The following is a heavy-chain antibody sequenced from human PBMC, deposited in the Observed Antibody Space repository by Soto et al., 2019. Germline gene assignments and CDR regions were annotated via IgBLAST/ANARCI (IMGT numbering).Heavy chain of an antibody. CDR3: ARPLRFLADYYGMEV. J-gene: IGHJ6*02. V-gene: IGHV5-51*01. CDR1: GYSFTTYW. Sequence: GESLKISCQASGYSFTTYWIGWVRQMPGKGLEWMGIIFPGDSETRYSPSFRGQVTMSADKSITTAYLQWSSLKASDTAIYYCARPLRFLADYYGMEVWGQGTTVTVSS. CDR2: IFPGDSET. D-gene: IGHD3-3*01.